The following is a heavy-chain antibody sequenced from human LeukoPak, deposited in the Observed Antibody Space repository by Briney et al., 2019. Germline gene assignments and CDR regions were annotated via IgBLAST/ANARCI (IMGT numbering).Heavy chain of an antibody. Sequence: RESLKISCKGSGYSFTSYWISWVRQMPGKGLEWMGRIDPSDSYTNYSPSFQGHVTISADKSISTAYLQWSSLKASDTAMYYCASTGYCSSTSCYGIDYWGQGTLVTASS. D-gene: IGHD2-2*01. V-gene: IGHV5-10-1*01. CDR2: IDPSDSYT. CDR3: ASTGYCSSTSCYGIDY. CDR1: GYSFTSYW. J-gene: IGHJ4*02.